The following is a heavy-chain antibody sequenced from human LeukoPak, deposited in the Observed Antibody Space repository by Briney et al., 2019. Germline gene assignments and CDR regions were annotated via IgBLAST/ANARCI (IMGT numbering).Heavy chain of an antibody. CDR3: ANEVGSIVGAN. CDR1: GFTFSSYA. V-gene: IGHV3-23*01. D-gene: IGHD1-26*01. Sequence: PGGSLRLSCAASGFTFSSYAMSWVRQAPGKGLEWVSGISGSGSGGSTYYADSVKGRFTISRDNSKNTLYLQMNSLRAEDTAVYYCANEVGSIVGANWGQGTLVTVSS. CDR2: ISGSGSGGST. J-gene: IGHJ1*01.